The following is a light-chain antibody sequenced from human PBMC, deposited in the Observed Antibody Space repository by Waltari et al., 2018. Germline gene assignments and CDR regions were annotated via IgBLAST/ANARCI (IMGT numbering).Light chain of an antibody. CDR2: HAS. J-gene: IGKJ1*01. V-gene: IGKV3-11*01. Sequence: CRARQSVSVCIAWYQHEPCKVPRLLIYHASHRSTGFPDRFSGSGSGTDFSLTLSRLEPEDVAVYYCQNHDKLPATFGHGTKVEI. CDR3: QNHDKLPAT. CDR1: QSVSVC.